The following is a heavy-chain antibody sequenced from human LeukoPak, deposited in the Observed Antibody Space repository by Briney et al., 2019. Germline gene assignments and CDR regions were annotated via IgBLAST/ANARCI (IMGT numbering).Heavy chain of an antibody. CDR1: GGSISSGGYS. CDR3: ARRRKDLNWFDP. V-gene: IGHV4-30-2*01. J-gene: IGHJ5*02. CDR2: IYHSGST. Sequence: SETLSLTCAVSGGSISSGGYSWSWIRQPPWKGLEWIGYIYHSGSTYYNPSLKSRVTISVDMSKNQFSLRLNSVTAADTAVYYCARRRKDLNWFDPWGQGTLVTVSS.